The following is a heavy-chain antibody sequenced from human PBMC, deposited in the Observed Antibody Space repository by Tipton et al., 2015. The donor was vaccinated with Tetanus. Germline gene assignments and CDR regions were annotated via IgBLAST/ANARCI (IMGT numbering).Heavy chain of an antibody. CDR3: AKEGLSAFDY. D-gene: IGHD6-13*01. V-gene: IGHV3-23*01. J-gene: IGHJ4*02. Sequence: SLRLSCAASGFTFSNFAMGWVRQAPGKGLEWVSGIRSGDSATFYADAVKGRFTISRDNSKNTLYLQMNSLRAEDTAVYYCAKEGLSAFDYWGQGTLVSVSS. CDR1: GFTFSNFA. CDR2: IRSGDSAT.